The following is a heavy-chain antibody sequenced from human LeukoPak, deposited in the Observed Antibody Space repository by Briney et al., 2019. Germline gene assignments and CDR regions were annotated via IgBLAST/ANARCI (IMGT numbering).Heavy chain of an antibody. CDR3: ARESSFLVPAATWAGVTYNWFDP. D-gene: IGHD2-2*01. V-gene: IGHV1-69*13. J-gene: IGHJ5*02. Sequence: ASVKVSCKASGGTFSSYAISWVRQAPGQGLEWMGVIIPIFGTANYAQKFQGRVTITADESTSTAYMELSSLRSEDTAVYYCARESSFLVPAATWAGVTYNWFDPWGQGTLVTVSS. CDR1: GGTFSSYA. CDR2: IIPIFGTA.